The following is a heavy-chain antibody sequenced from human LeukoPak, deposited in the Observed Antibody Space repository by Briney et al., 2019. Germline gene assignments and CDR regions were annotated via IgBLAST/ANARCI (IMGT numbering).Heavy chain of an antibody. V-gene: IGHV3-23*01. CDR2: ISGTTERT. J-gene: IGHJ4*02. CDR1: GFAFSSYG. Sequence: GGSLRLSCATSGFAFSSYGMSWVRQAPGKGLEWVSGISGTTERTFYADSVKGRFTISRDNSKNTLYLRMSSLRAEDTAVYYCAKGPAAGLASGYYWGQGTLVTVSS. CDR3: AKGPAAGLASGYY. D-gene: IGHD6-13*01.